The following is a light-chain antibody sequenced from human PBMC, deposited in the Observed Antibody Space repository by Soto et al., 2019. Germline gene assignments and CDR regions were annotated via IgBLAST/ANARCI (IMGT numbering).Light chain of an antibody. CDR1: QGISSF. CDR2: VAS. J-gene: IGKJ4*01. V-gene: IGKV1-9*01. Sequence: DIQLTQSPSFLSASVGDRVTITCRASQGISSFLAWYQQKPGKAPKLLISVASTLQSGVPSRFSGSGSGTEFTLTISSLQPEDFATYYCQQHNSYPLTFGGGTKVDIK. CDR3: QQHNSYPLT.